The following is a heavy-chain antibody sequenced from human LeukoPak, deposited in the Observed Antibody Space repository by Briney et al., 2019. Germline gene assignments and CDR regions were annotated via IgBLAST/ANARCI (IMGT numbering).Heavy chain of an antibody. J-gene: IGHJ4*02. Sequence: GGSLRLSCAASGFTFSSYSMNWVRQAPGKGLEWVSSISSSSSSYIYYADSVKGRFTISRDNSKNTLYLQMNSLRAEDTAVYYCAKVAKLGSYYYFDYWGQGTLVTVSS. CDR3: AKVAKLGSYYYFDY. V-gene: IGHV3-21*01. D-gene: IGHD1-26*01. CDR2: ISSSSSSYI. CDR1: GFTFSSYS.